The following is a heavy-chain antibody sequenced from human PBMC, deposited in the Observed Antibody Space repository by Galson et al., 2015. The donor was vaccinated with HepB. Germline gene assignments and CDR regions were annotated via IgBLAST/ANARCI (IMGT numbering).Heavy chain of an antibody. CDR1: GFTFSNAW. V-gene: IGHV3-15*01. D-gene: IGHD6-13*01. CDR3: TTRGSSSWYGTYYYYYMDV. Sequence: SLRLSCAASGFTFSNAWMSWVRQAPGKGLEWVGRIKSKTDGGTTDYAAPVKGRFTISRDDSKNTLYLQMNSLKTEDTAVYYCTTRGSSSWYGTYYYYYMDVWGKGTTVTVSS. CDR2: IKSKTDGGTT. J-gene: IGHJ6*03.